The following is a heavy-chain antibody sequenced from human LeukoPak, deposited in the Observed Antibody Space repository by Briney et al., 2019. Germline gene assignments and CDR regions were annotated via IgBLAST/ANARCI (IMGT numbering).Heavy chain of an antibody. V-gene: IGHV3-48*03. CDR2: ISSSGSTI. Sequence: GGSLRLSCAASGFTFSSYEMNWVRQAPGKGLEWVSYISSSGSTIYYADSVKGRFTISRDNSKNTLYLQMNSLRAEDTAVYYCAKYQRITIFGVVQYYFDYWGQGTLVTVSS. CDR3: AKYQRITIFGVVQYYFDY. D-gene: IGHD3-3*01. J-gene: IGHJ4*02. CDR1: GFTFSSYE.